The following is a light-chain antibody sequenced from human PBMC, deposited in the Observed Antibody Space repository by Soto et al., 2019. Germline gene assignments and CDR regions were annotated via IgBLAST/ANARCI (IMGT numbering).Light chain of an antibody. CDR1: QDINKW. J-gene: IGKJ4*01. V-gene: IGKV1-12*01. Sequence: DIQMTQSPSSVSASVGDTVTITCRASQDINKWLAWYQQKPGLAPNLVIYTASRLHGGGPSRFSGSASGTNFTLNISSLQPEDVGTYYCQQGKSFPLTFGGGTKVDI. CDR3: QQGKSFPLT. CDR2: TAS.